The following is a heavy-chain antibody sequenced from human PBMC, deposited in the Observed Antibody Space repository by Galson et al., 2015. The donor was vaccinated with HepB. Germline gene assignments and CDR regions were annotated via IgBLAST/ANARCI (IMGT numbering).Heavy chain of an antibody. CDR3: ARYDGDYSNFDY. Sequence: SVKVSCKASGYTFTIYGISWVRQAPGQGLEWMGWISAYNGNTNYAQKLQGRVTMTTDTSTRTAYMELRSLRSDDTAVYYCARYDGDYSNFDYWGQGTLVTVSS. J-gene: IGHJ4*02. D-gene: IGHD4-11*01. CDR2: ISAYNGNT. CDR1: GYTFTIYG. V-gene: IGHV1-18*01.